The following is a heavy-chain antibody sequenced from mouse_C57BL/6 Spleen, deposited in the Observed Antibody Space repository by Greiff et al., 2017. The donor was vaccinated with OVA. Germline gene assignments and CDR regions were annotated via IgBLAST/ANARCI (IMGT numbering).Heavy chain of an antibody. J-gene: IGHJ1*03. CDR3: ARGYSNYVYWYFDV. V-gene: IGHV3-6*01. D-gene: IGHD2-5*01. CDR2: ISYDGSN. Sequence: EVQVVESGPGLVKPSQSLSLTCSVTGYSITSGYYWNWIRQFPGNKLEWMGYISYDGSNNYNPSLKNRISITRDTSKNQFFLKLNSVTTEDTATYYCARGYSNYVYWYFDVWGTGTTVTVS. CDR1: GYSITSGYY.